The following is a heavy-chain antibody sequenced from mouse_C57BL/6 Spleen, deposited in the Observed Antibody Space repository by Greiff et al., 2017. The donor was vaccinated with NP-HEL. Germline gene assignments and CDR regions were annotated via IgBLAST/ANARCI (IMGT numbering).Heavy chain of an antibody. V-gene: IGHV1-81*01. CDR2: IYPRSGNT. D-gene: IGHD1-2*01. J-gene: IGHJ2*01. Sequence: QLKESGAELARPGASVKLSCKASGYTFTSYGISWVKQRTGQGLEWIGEIYPRSGNTYYNEKFKGKATLTADKSSSTAYMELRSLTSEDSAVYFCARWGTTGTGYYFDYWGQGTTLTVSS. CDR1: GYTFTSYG. CDR3: ARWGTTGTGYYFDY.